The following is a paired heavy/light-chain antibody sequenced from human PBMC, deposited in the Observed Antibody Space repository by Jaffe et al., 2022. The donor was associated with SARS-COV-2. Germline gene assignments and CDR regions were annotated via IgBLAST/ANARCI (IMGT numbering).Light chain of an antibody. CDR2: GAS. J-gene: IGKJ1*01. CDR3: QQYNNWPRP. Sequence: EIVMTQSPATLSVSPGERATLSCRASQSVSSNLAWYQQKPGQAPRLLIYGASTRATGIPARFSGSGSGTEFTLTISSLQSEDSAVYYCQQYNNWPRPFGQGTKVEIK. CDR1: QSVSSN. V-gene: IGKV3-15*01.
Heavy chain of an antibody. Sequence: EVQLLESGGDLVQPGGSLRLSCAASEFTFSTYAMSWVRQAPGKGLEWVSGISGSGSTTYYADSVKGRFAISRDNSKNTLYLQMNSLRAEDTAVYYCAKDQLYYDSSFQHWGQGALVTVSS. D-gene: IGHD3-22*01. CDR3: AKDQLYYDSSFQH. CDR1: EFTFSTYA. J-gene: IGHJ1*01. V-gene: IGHV3-23*01. CDR2: ISGSGSTT.